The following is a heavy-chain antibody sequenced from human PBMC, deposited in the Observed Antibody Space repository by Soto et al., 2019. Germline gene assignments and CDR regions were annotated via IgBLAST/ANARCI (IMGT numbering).Heavy chain of an antibody. Sequence: QVQLVQSGAEVKKPGASVTVSCKTSGYTFSNYGINWVRQAPGQGLEWMGWISGYNGNTNYAQTVQGRVTMTTDTSTGTVYMELRSLKSDDMAIYYCSRFIMVGGWFDPNYYHGMDVWGQGTTVTVSS. CDR3: SRFIMVGGWFDPNYYHGMDV. CDR2: ISGYNGNT. V-gene: IGHV1-18*03. D-gene: IGHD6-19*01. CDR1: GYTFSNYG. J-gene: IGHJ6*02.